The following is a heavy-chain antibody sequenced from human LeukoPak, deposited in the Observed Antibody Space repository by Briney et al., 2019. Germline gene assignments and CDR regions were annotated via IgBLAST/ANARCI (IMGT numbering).Heavy chain of an antibody. V-gene: IGHV3-21*06. CDR1: GFSLASYD. Sequence: GGSLRLSCAASGFSLASYDMNWVRQAPGKGLEWVSSISFSSTYIYYRASVKGRFTISRDNAKNSLYLEMNNLRDEDTAVYYCARADCPSSTCYLRRSWFDRWGQGTLVTVSS. J-gene: IGHJ5*02. CDR3: ARADCPSSTCYLRRSWFDR. D-gene: IGHD2-2*01. CDR2: ISFSSTYI.